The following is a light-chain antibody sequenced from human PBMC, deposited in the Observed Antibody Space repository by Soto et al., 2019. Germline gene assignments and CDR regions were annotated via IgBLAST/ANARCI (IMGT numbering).Light chain of an antibody. J-gene: IGLJ1*01. CDR3: AAWYDRLNVLV. CDR2: SNN. Sequence: QSVLTQPPSASGTPGQRVTISCSGSSSNIGSNTVNWYQQLPGTAPKLLIYSNNQRPSGVPDRFSGSKSGTSAYLAISGLQSEDEADYYWAAWYDRLNVLVFGTGTKLTVL. V-gene: IGLV1-44*01. CDR1: SSNIGSNT.